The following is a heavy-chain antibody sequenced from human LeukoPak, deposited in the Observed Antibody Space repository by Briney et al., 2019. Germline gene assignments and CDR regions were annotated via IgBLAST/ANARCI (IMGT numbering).Heavy chain of an antibody. CDR2: FNPNSGGT. CDR3: ARDGGSGGSPLQFTPDY. J-gene: IGHJ4*02. V-gene: IGHV1-2*06. D-gene: IGHD2-15*01. Sequence: GASVKVSCKASGYTFTGYYMHWVRQAPGQGLEWMGRFNPNSGGTSYAQKFQGRVTMTRDTSISTAYMELSRLRSDDTAVYYCARDGGSGGSPLQFTPDYWGQGTLVTVSS. CDR1: GYTFTGYY.